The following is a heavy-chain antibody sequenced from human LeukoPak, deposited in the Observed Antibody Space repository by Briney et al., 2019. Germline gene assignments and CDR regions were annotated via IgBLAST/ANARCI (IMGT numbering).Heavy chain of an antibody. Sequence: SGPTLVNPTQTLTLTCTFSGFSLSTSGVGVGWIRQPPGKALEWLALIFWDVDKRYSPSLKSRLTITKDTSKNQVVLAMTNMDPVDTATYYCAHRTIYDAYDIWGQGTMVTVSS. CDR2: IFWDVDK. CDR3: AHRTIYDAYDI. CDR1: GFSLSTSGVG. V-gene: IGHV2-5*02. J-gene: IGHJ3*02. D-gene: IGHD2-2*02.